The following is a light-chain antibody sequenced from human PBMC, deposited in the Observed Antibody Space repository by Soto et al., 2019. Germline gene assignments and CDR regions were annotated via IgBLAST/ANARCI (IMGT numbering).Light chain of an antibody. CDR2: GAS. J-gene: IGKJ1*01. CDR3: QQYGSSPVT. Sequence: EIVLPHSPGTLSLSPGERATLSCRASQSFSSIYLAWYQQKPGQAPRVLIYGASSRATGLPDRFSGSGSGTDFTLTISRLEPEDFAVFYCQQYGSSPVTFGQGTKVEIK. V-gene: IGKV3-20*01. CDR1: QSFSSIY.